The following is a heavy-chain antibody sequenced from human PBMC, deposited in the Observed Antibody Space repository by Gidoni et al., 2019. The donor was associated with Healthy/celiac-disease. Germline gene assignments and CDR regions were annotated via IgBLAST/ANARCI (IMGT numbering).Heavy chain of an antibody. J-gene: IGHJ4*02. CDR3: AATDPSSYYFDY. D-gene: IGHD2-2*01. CDR1: GYTFTSYY. Sequence: QVQLVQSGAEVKKPGASVTVSCKASGYTFTSYYMHWVRQAPGQGLEWMGIINPSGGRTSYAQKFQGRVTMTRDTSTSTVYMELSSLRSEDTAVYYCAATDPSSYYFDYWGQGTLVTVSS. CDR2: INPSGGRT. V-gene: IGHV1-46*01.